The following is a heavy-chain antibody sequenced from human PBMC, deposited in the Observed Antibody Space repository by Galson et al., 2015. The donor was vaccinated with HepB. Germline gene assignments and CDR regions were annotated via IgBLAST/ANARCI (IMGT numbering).Heavy chain of an antibody. CDR1: GFTFSSYA. V-gene: IGHV3-23*01. CDR3: AKVWVGSGWHLDY. Sequence: SLRLSCAASGFTFSSYAMSWVRQAPGKGLEWVSAISGSGGSTYYADSVKGRFTISRDNSKNTLYLQMNSLRAEDTAVYYCAKVWVGSGWHLDYWGQGTLVTVSS. J-gene: IGHJ4*02. CDR2: ISGSGGST. D-gene: IGHD6-19*01.